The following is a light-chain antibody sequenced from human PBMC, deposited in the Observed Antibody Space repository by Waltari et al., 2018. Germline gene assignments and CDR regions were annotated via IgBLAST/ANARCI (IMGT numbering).Light chain of an antibody. J-gene: IGKJ4*01. CDR3: QQRRNWPRLFT. CDR1: QSVSSY. CDR2: DTS. Sequence: ESVLTQSRATLAWSPGERATRSCRASQSVSSYLAWYQQKPGQTPRLLIYDTSFRAAGIPDRFSGRGSGTDFTLTISSVEPEDSAVYYCQQRRNWPRLFTFGGGTKVEIK. V-gene: IGKV3-11*01.